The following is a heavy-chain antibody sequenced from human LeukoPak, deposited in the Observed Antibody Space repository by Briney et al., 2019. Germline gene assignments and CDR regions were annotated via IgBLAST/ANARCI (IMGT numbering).Heavy chain of an antibody. V-gene: IGHV4-59*12. CDR3: ARGDIVLEVAASSTSHWFDP. J-gene: IGHJ5*02. Sequence: SETLSLTCTVSGGSFSTYYWSWIRQPPGKGLEWIRYINYSGSTTYSPSLKSRVTISVDTSKNQFSLKLTSVTAADTAVYYCARGDIVLEVAASSTSHWFDPWGQGTLVTVSS. D-gene: IGHD2-15*01. CDR2: INYSGST. CDR1: GGSFSTYY.